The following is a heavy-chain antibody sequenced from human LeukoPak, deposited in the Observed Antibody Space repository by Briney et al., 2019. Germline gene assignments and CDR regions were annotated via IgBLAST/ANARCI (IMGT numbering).Heavy chain of an antibody. V-gene: IGHV3-23*01. CDR3: AKAATGYYFDS. D-gene: IGHD3-9*01. CDR2: ISARGDST. J-gene: IGHJ4*02. CDR1: GFTFSIYA. Sequence: GGSLRLSCAASGFTFSIYAMSWVRQAPGKGLEWVSVISARGDSTYYADSVKGRFTISRDNSKNTLYLQMNSLRAEDTALYYCAKAATGYYFDSWGQGTLVTVSS.